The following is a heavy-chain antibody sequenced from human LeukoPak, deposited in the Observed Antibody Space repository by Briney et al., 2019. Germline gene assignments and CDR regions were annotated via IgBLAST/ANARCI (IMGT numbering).Heavy chain of an antibody. CDR3: ARLVLVNDAFDI. D-gene: IGHD2-8*02. J-gene: IGHJ3*02. CDR2: IYHSGST. V-gene: IGHV4-4*02. CDR1: GGSISSSNW. Sequence: PSGTLSLTCAVSGGSISSSNWWSWVRQPPGKGLEWIGEIYHSGSTYYNPSLKSRVTISVDTSKNQFSLKLSSVTAADTAVYYCARLVLVNDAFDIWGQGTMVTVSS.